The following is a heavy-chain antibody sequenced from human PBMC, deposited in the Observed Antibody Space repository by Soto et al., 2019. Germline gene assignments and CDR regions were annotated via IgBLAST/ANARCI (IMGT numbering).Heavy chain of an antibody. CDR3: ARMHSPFQAGFDC. J-gene: IGHJ4*02. CDR1: GDTFSTYP. CDR2: IIPLLNTA. Sequence: QVQLVQSGPEVKKPGSSVKVSCKTSGDTFSTYPVHWVRQAPGQGLEWIGGIIPLLNTANYAQRFQDRLTISADESTRTAYMELSSRRSENTAIYYGARMHSPFQAGFDCWGQGTLVTVSS. V-gene: IGHV1-69*11. D-gene: IGHD2-21*01.